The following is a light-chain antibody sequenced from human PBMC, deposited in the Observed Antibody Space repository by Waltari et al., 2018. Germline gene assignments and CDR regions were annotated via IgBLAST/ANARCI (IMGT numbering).Light chain of an antibody. CDR1: QSLSSSY. CDR2: GAS. V-gene: IGKV3-20*01. CDR3: QQYGSSPPT. J-gene: IGKJ2*01. Sequence: VLTQSPGTLSLSPGERATLSCRASQSLSSSYLAWYQQKPGQAPRLLIYGASSRATGIPDRFSGSGSGTDFTLTITSLEPEDFAGYSCQQYGSSPPTFGQGTKLEIK.